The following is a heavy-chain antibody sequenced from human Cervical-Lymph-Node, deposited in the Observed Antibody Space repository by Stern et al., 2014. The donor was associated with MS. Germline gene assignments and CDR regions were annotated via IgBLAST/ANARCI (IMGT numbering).Heavy chain of an antibody. D-gene: IGHD3-10*01. V-gene: IGHV3-30-3*01. CDR1: GFNFSSYA. Sequence: QVQLVESGGGVVQPGRSLRLSCAATGFNFSSYAMQWVRQAPGKGLEWVAVISYDGSKAYYAASVQGSFTISRDNSKKTLFLQMNSLRLEDTADYYCARDLLWFGEFDWGAMDVWGHGTTVTVSS. J-gene: IGHJ6*02. CDR3: ARDLLWFGEFDWGAMDV. CDR2: ISYDGSKA.